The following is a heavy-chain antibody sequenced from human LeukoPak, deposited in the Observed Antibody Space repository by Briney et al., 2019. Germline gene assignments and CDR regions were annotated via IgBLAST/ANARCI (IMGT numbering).Heavy chain of an antibody. J-gene: IGHJ5*02. CDR2: ISSSGSTI. D-gene: IGHD3-10*01. CDR3: AKGPAMVRGTFDP. V-gene: IGHV3-48*03. Sequence: GGSLRLSCAASGFTFSSYEMNWVCQAPGKGLEWVSYISSSGSTIYYADSVKGRFTISRDNAKNSLYLQMNSLRAEDTAVYYCAKGPAMVRGTFDPWGQGTLVTVSS. CDR1: GFTFSSYE.